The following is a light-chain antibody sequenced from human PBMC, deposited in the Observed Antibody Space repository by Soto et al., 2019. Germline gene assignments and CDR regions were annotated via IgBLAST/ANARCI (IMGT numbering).Light chain of an antibody. J-gene: IGKJ3*01. CDR3: QHDGTSAI. CDR2: GAS. Sequence: EIVLTQSPGTLSLSPGERATLSCRASQSVSSSYLAWYQQKPGQAPRLLIYGASNRATGIPDRFSGSASGTYFTLISSRLEAEYFALYCWQHDGTSAIFGPGTKVDIK. V-gene: IGKV3-20*01. CDR1: QSVSSSY.